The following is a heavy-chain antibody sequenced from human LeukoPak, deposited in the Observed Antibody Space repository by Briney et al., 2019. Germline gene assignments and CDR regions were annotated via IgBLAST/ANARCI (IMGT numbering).Heavy chain of an antibody. CDR2: ITNSGTT. J-gene: IGHJ4*02. V-gene: IGHV4-59*11. Sequence: PSETLSLTCNVSGESISSHYWSWTRQSPGKGLEWIGYITNSGTTKFNPSLKSRVTISVDTSKNQFSLKLSSVTAADTAVYYCARAQPNYGDYVDYWGQGTLVTVSS. D-gene: IGHD4-17*01. CDR3: ARAQPNYGDYVDY. CDR1: GESISSHY.